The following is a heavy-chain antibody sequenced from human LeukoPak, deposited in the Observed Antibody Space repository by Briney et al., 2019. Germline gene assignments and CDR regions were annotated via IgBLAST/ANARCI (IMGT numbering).Heavy chain of an antibody. V-gene: IGHV3-30*02. CDR2: IRYDGSNK. J-gene: IGHJ4*02. CDR1: GFTFSSYG. D-gene: IGHD5-18*01. Sequence: PGGSLRLSCAASGFTFSSYGMHWVRQAPGKGLEWVAFIRYDGSNKYYADSVKGRFTISRDNSKNTLYLQMNSLRAEDTAVYYCAKDPYSYGLTPAAFDYWGQGTLVTVSS. CDR3: AKDPYSYGLTPAAFDY.